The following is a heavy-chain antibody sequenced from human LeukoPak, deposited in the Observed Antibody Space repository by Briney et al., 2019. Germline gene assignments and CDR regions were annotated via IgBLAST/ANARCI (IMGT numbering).Heavy chain of an antibody. CDR1: GGSISSGSYY. CDR3: ARDQNYYDSSGYYPYYYYYYYMDV. D-gene: IGHD3-22*01. J-gene: IGHJ6*03. Sequence: SQTLSLTCTVSGGSISSGSYYWSWIRQPAGKGLEWIGRIYTSGSTNYNPSLKSRVTISVDTSKNQFSLKLSSVTAADTAVYYCARDQNYYDSSGYYPYYYYYYYMDVWGKGTTVTISS. V-gene: IGHV4-61*02. CDR2: IYTSGST.